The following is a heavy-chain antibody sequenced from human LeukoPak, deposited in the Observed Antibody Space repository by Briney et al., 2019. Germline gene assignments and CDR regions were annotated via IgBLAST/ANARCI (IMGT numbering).Heavy chain of an antibody. CDR1: GGSISSGSYY. D-gene: IGHD3-10*01. V-gene: IGHV4-61*02. CDR3: ARDYYGSGSYYRVFDP. Sequence: SETLSLTCTVSGGSISSGSYYWSWIRQPAGKGLEWIGRIYTSGSTNYNPSLKSRVTISVDTSKNQFSLKLSSVTAADTAVYYCARDYYGSGSYYRVFDPWGRGTLVTVSS. J-gene: IGHJ5*02. CDR2: IYTSGST.